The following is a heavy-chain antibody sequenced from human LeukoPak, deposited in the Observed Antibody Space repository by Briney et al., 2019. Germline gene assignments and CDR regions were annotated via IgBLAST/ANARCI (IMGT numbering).Heavy chain of an antibody. D-gene: IGHD3-10*01. Sequence: GESLKISCKGSGYSFTSYWIGWVRQMPGKGLEWMGIIYPGDSDTRYSPSFQGQVTISADKSISTAYLQWSSLKASDTAMYYCARLTMVRGVIIASDDWGQGTLVTVSS. V-gene: IGHV5-51*01. CDR2: IYPGDSDT. J-gene: IGHJ4*02. CDR1: GYSFTSYW. CDR3: ARLTMVRGVIIASDD.